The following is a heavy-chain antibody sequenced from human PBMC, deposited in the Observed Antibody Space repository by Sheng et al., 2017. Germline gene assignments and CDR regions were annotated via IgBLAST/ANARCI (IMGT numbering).Heavy chain of an antibody. CDR3: AKLQGLAVFDV. CDR2: LSSSGNNI. CDR1: GFTFSDYY. D-gene: IGHD3-16*01. V-gene: IGHV3-11*04. J-gene: IGHJ3*01. Sequence: QVQLVESGGGLVKPGGSLRLSCAASGFTFSDYYMSWIRQAPGKGLEWVSHLSSSGNNIYHADSVKGRFTISRDNAKNSLYLQMNSLRAEDTAVYYCAKLQGLAVFDVWGQGTMVTVSS.